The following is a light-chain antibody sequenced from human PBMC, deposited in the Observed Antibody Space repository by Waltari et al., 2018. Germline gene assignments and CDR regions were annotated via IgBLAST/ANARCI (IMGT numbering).Light chain of an antibody. Sequence: QLVLTQSPSASASLGASVKITCTLSSGHSRNVVAWHQQQPEKGPRYLMKVNSDGSHSKGEGIPVRFSGSSSGAERYLTISSRQSDDEADYYCQTWGTGIWVFGGGTRLTVL. J-gene: IGLJ3*02. CDR1: SGHSRNV. CDR3: QTWGTGIWV. CDR2: VNSDGSH. V-gene: IGLV4-69*01.